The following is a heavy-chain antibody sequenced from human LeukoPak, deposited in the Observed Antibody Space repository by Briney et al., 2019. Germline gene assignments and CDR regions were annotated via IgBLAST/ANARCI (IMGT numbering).Heavy chain of an antibody. D-gene: IGHD1-26*01. V-gene: IGHV3-21*01. CDR3: ARDLHRYSGSYSRSAFDI. Sequence: GGSLRLSCAASGFTFSSYSMNWVRQAPGKGLEWVSSISSSSSYIYYADSVKGRFTISRDNAKNSLYLQMNSLRAEDTAVYYCARDLHRYSGSYSRSAFDIWGQGTMVTVSS. CDR2: ISSSSSYI. J-gene: IGHJ3*02. CDR1: GFTFSSYS.